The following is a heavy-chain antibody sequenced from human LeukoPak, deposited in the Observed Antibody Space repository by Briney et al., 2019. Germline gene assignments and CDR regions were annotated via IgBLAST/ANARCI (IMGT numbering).Heavy chain of an antibody. V-gene: IGHV4-34*01. D-gene: IGHD2-15*01. Sequence: SETLSLTCSVYGGYFSGYYWSWIRQPPGKGLEWIGEINHSGFTNYNPSLKSRVTISVDTSKNHFSLKLSSVTAADTAVYYCARTPYYYYYGMDVWGQGTTVTVSS. CDR1: GGYFSGYY. CDR2: INHSGFT. CDR3: ARTPYYYYYGMDV. J-gene: IGHJ6*02.